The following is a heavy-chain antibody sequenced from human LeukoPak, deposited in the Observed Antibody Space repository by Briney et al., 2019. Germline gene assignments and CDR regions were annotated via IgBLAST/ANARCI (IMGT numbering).Heavy chain of an antibody. Sequence: SETLSLTCTVSGGSISSSSYYWGWIRQPPGKGLEWIGSIYYSGSTYYNPSLKSRVTISVDTSKNQFSLKLSSVTAADTAVYCCARRYYYDSSGYFHFDYWGQGTLVTVSS. V-gene: IGHV4-39*01. D-gene: IGHD3-22*01. CDR3: ARRYYYDSSGYFHFDY. J-gene: IGHJ4*02. CDR1: GGSISSSSYY. CDR2: IYYSGST.